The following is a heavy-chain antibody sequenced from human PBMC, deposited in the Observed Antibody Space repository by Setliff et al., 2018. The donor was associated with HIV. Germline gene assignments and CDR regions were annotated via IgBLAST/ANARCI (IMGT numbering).Heavy chain of an antibody. V-gene: IGHV4-59*08. CDR2: SHNNGNT. CDR1: GGSISSYY. CDR3: ATIGGWGSTTPDWFDP. D-gene: IGHD3-16*01. Sequence: SETLSLTCTVSGGSISSYYWSWIRQPPGEGLEWIGYSHNNGNTHYNPSPKSRVTISVDTSKNHVSLRLNSVTAADTALYYCATIGGWGSTTPDWFDPWGQGTLVTVSS. J-gene: IGHJ5*02.